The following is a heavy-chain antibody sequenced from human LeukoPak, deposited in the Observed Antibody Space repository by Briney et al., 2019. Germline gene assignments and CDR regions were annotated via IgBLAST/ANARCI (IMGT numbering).Heavy chain of an antibody. CDR1: GFTFSSYA. J-gene: IGHJ5*02. D-gene: IGHD4-11*01. CDR3: AKGLQGYSSSWFDP. CDR2: ISGSGGST. Sequence: PGGSLRLSCAASGFTFSSYAMSWVRQAPGKGLEWVSGISGSGGSTYYADSVKGRFTISGDNSKNTLYLQMNSLRAEDTAVYYCAKGLQGYSSSWFDPWGQGTLVTVSS. V-gene: IGHV3-23*01.